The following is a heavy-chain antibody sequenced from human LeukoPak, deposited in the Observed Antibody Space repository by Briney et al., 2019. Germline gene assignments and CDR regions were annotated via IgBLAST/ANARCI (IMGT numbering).Heavy chain of an antibody. V-gene: IGHV4-39*07. CDR1: GGSISSSSYY. CDR2: IYYSGST. J-gene: IGHJ6*03. CDR3: ARAFRYYYYYMDV. Sequence: ASETLSLTCTVSGGSISSSSYYWGWVRQPPGKGLEWIGSIYYSGSTYYNPSLKSRVTISVDTSKNQFSLKLSSVTAADTAVYYCARAFRYYYYYMDVWGKGTTVTVSS.